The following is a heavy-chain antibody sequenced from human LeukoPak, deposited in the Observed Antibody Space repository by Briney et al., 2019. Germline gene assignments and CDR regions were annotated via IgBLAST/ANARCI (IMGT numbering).Heavy chain of an antibody. CDR3: ARTRTYLDY. J-gene: IGHJ4*02. V-gene: IGHV4-59*01. Sequence: SETLSLTCIVSGGSISGYYWSWIRQPPGRGLEWIGYISDTGTSIYNPSLKNRLSMLVDTSKNHFYLNLTSVTAADTAIYYCARTRTYLDYWGQGALVTVSS. CDR2: ISDTGTS. CDR1: GGSISGYY. D-gene: IGHD1-7*01.